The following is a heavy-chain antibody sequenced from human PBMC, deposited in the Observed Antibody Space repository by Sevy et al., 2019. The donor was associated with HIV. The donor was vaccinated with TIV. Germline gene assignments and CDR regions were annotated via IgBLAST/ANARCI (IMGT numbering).Heavy chain of an antibody. Sequence: ASVKVSCKASGYTFTAYFIHWVRQAPGQGLEWMGLINPNSGDTNYAPKFHGRVTVTRDTSISTAYMELSRLRPDDAAEYYCASPGEDRYCSLLDYWGQGTLVTVSS. V-gene: IGHV1-2*02. CDR2: INPNSGDT. CDR1: GYTFTAYF. J-gene: IGHJ4*02. CDR3: ASPGEDRYCSLLDY. D-gene: IGHD7-27*01.